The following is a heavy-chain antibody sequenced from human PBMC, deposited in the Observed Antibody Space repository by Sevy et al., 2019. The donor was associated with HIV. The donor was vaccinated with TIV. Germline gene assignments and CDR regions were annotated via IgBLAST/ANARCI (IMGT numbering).Heavy chain of an antibody. J-gene: IGHJ6*02. V-gene: IGHV3-15*01. CDR2: IKSKTDGGTT. CDR3: TTISYGSGALYYYYGMDV. CDR1: GFTFSNAW. Sequence: GGSLRLSCAASGFTFSNAWMSWVRQAPGKGLEWDGRIKSKTDGGTTDYAAPVKGRFTISRDDSKNTLYLQMNSLTTEDTAVYYCTTISYGSGALYYYYGMDVWGQGTTVTVSS. D-gene: IGHD5-18*01.